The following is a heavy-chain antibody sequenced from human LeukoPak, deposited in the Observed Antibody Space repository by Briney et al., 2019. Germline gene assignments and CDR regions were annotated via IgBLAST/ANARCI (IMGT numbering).Heavy chain of an antibody. CDR2: IYYSGST. V-gene: IGHV4-39*01. Sequence: SETLSLTCTVSGGSISSSSYYWGWIRQPPGKGLEWIGSIYYSGSTYYNPSVKSRVTISVDTSKNQFSLKLSSVTAADTAVYYCARRKDYYDSSGYWYFDLWGRGTLVTVSS. CDR3: ARRKDYYDSSGYWYFDL. J-gene: IGHJ2*01. D-gene: IGHD3-22*01. CDR1: GGSISSSSYY.